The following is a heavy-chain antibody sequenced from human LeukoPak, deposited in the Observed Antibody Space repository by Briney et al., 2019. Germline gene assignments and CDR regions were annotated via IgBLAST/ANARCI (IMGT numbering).Heavy chain of an antibody. CDR3: ARDGGIAARGFDY. V-gene: IGHV1-69*04. J-gene: IGHJ4*02. CDR1: GYTFTSYY. Sequence: VASVKVSCKASGYTFTSYYMHWVRQAPGQGLEWMGKIIPVIDIAKYAQKFQGRVTITADESTSTAYMELSSLRSEDTAVYYCARDGGIAARGFDYWGQGTLVTVSS. D-gene: IGHD6-6*01. CDR2: IIPVIDIA.